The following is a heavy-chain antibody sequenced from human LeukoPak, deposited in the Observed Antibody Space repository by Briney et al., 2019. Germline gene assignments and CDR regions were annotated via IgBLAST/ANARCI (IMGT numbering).Heavy chain of an antibody. J-gene: IGHJ4*02. Sequence: GGSLRLSCAASGFTFSSYSMHWVRQAPGKGLEWVAVISYDGSNKYYADSVKGRFTISRDNSKNTLYLQMNSLRAEDTAVYYCAKGGKVPAAISASWYSFSSSEFDYWGQGTLVTVSS. CDR2: ISYDGSNK. CDR1: GFTFSSYS. CDR3: AKGGKVPAAISASWYSFSSSEFDY. V-gene: IGHV3-30*18. D-gene: IGHD2-2*01.